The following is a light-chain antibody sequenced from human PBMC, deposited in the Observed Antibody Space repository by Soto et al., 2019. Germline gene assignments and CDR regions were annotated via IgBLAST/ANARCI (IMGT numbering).Light chain of an antibody. CDR3: QQRSNWLT. CDR2: DAS. V-gene: IGKV3-11*01. J-gene: IGKJ4*01. CDR1: QSVSSSY. Sequence: EIVLTQSPATLSLSPGERPTLHCRASQSVSSSYLAWYQQKPGQAPRLLIYDASNRATGIPARFSGSGSGTDFTLTISSLEPEDFAVYYCQQRSNWLTFGGGTKVDIK.